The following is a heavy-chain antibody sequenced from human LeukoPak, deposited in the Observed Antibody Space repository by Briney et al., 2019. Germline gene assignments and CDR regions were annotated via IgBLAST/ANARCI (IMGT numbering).Heavy chain of an antibody. CDR2: ISSNGSNI. J-gene: IGHJ4*01. CDR1: GFTFSSYY. Sequence: PGGSLRLSCAASGFTFSSYYMSWIRQAPGKGLEWVSYISSNGSNIYYADSVKGRFTISRDNAKNSLYPQMNSLRAEYTGEYSCARRGPAKALDYWGQRTLVTVSS. D-gene: IGHD2-2*01. V-gene: IGHV3-11*01. CDR3: ARRGPAKALDY.